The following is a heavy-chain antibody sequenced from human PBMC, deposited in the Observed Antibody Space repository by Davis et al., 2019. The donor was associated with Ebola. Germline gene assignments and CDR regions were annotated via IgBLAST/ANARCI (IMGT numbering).Heavy chain of an antibody. CDR1: GFTFSSYW. D-gene: IGHD3-16*02. CDR2: ISGDGGST. Sequence: PGGSLRLSCAASGFTFSSYWMSWVRQAPGKGLEWVSLISGDGGSTYYADSVKGRFTISRDNSKNTLYLQMNSLRAEDTAVYYCAKSRLGELSPRENDYWGQGTLVTVSS. J-gene: IGHJ4*02. V-gene: IGHV3-23*01. CDR3: AKSRLGELSPRENDY.